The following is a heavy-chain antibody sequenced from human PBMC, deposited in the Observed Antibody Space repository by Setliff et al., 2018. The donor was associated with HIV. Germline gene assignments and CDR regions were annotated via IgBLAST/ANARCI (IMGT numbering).Heavy chain of an antibody. CDR3: ARQDIPTGYYLFDY. D-gene: IGHD3-9*01. V-gene: IGHV1-2*06. CDR1: GYKFTGHH. J-gene: IGHJ4*02. Sequence: ASVKVSCKASGYKFTGHHIQWMRQAPGQGLEWMGRISPNMGDTQCAQKFQGRIIMTRDTSINTVYMELSSLTSDDTALYYCARQDIPTGYYLFDYWGQGTQVTVSS. CDR2: ISPNMGDT.